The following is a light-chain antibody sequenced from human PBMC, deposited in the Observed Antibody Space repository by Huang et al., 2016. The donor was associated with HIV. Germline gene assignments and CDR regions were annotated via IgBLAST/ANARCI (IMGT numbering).Light chain of an antibody. V-gene: IGKV3-11*01. J-gene: IGKJ3*01. Sequence: EIVLTQSPATLSLSPGERATLSCRARKSVGTYLAWYQKKPGQAPRLLIYDASTRSTGIPARFSGSGARTDFTLTISSLEPEDFLVYYCQQRAKWPLFTFGPGTKVDMK. CDR1: KSVGTY. CDR2: DAS. CDR3: QQRAKWPLFT.